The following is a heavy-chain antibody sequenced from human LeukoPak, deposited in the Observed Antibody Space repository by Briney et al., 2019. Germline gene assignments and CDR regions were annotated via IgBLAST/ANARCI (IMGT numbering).Heavy chain of an antibody. CDR2: INPNSGGT. D-gene: IGHD2-2*01. CDR1: GYTFTGYY. J-gene: IGHJ6*02. Sequence: ASVKVPCKASGYTFTGYYMHWVRQAPGQGLEWMGWINPNSGGTNYAQKFQGRVTMTRDTSISTAYMELSRLRSDDTAVYYCARDDAAVPDYYYGMDVWGQGTTVTVSS. V-gene: IGHV1-2*02. CDR3: ARDDAAVPDYYYGMDV.